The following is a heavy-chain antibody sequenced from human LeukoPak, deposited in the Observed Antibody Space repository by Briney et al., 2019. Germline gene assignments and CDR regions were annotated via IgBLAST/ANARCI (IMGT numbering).Heavy chain of an antibody. J-gene: IGHJ4*02. D-gene: IGHD3-10*01. CDR3: TRLNWSGELESLYFDI. CDR1: GGPFFISTYS. V-gene: IGHV4-39*01. CDR2: IEYSRNT. Sequence: PSETLSLTCTVSGGPFFISTYSWGWVRQSPGTGLEWIASIEYSRNTYYNPSLRGRVTIFVDRSKNQLSLKLSSVTASDTAMYYCTRLNWSGELESLYFDIWGLGTLVTVSS.